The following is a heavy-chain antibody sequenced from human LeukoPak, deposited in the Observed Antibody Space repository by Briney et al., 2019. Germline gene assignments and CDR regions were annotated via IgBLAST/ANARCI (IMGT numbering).Heavy chain of an antibody. CDR1: GGSISSSSYY. CDR2: IYYSGST. J-gene: IGHJ5*02. D-gene: IGHD3-3*01. Sequence: PSETLSLTCTVSGGSISSSSYYWGWIRQPPGKGLEWIGSIYYSGSTYYNPSLKSRVTISVDTSKNQFSLKLSSVTAADTAVYYCARGSVGRITIFGVVVAGWFDPWGQGTLVTVSS. V-gene: IGHV4-39*01. CDR3: ARGSVGRITIFGVVVAGWFDP.